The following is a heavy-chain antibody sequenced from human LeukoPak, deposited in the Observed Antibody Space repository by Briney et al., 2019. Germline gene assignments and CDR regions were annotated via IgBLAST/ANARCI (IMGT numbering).Heavy chain of an antibody. V-gene: IGHV3-74*01. J-gene: IGHJ4*02. Sequence: GGSLRLSCAASGFTFSSYWMHWVRQAPGKGPVWVSRINSDGSSTSYADSVKGRFTISRDNAKNTLYLQMNSLRAEDMAVYYCARSSTSGYYDFWSGYYTSHPDYWGQGTLVTVSS. CDR3: ARSSTSGYYDFWSGYYTSHPDY. CDR1: GFTFSSYW. D-gene: IGHD3-3*01. CDR2: INSDGSST.